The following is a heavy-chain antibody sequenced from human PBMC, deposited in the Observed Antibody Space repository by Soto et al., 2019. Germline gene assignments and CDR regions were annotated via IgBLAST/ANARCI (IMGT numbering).Heavy chain of an antibody. CDR1: GGSISSYY. CDR2: IYYSGST. J-gene: IGHJ6*03. D-gene: IGHD4-4*01. V-gene: IGHV4-59*01. CDR3: ARVHSFYYYMDG. Sequence: PSETLSLTCTVSGGSISSYYWSWIRQPPGKGLEWIGYIYYSGSTNYNPSLKSRVTISVDTSKNQFSLKLSSVTAADTAVYYCARVHSFYYYMDGWGKATTVTVAS.